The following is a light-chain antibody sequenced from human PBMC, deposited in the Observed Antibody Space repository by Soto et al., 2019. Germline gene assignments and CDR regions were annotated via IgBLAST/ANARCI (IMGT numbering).Light chain of an antibody. V-gene: IGKV1-33*01. CDR3: QQYDNLPHFP. CDR2: DAS. CDR1: QDISNY. J-gene: IGKJ3*01. Sequence: DIQMTQSPSSLSASVGDRVTITCQASQDISNYLNWYQQKPGKAPKLLIYDASNLETGVPSRFSGSRSGTDFTFTISSLQPEDIATYYCQQYDNLPHFPFGPGTKVDSK.